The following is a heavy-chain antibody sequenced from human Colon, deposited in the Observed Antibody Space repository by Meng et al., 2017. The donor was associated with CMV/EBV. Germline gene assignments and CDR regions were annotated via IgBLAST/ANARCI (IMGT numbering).Heavy chain of an antibody. D-gene: IGHD3-3*01. J-gene: IGHJ4*02. V-gene: IGHV1-2*02. CDR3: ARDLWSGSSDYFDY. CDR2: INPKSGDT. Sequence: QVRLGQSGAELKTPGASVKVSCKAAGYTFTGFYIQWVRQAPGQGLEWMGWINPKSGDTIYEQKFQGRVTMTRDTSISTVYMDLNSLRSDDTAVYFCARDLWSGSSDYFDYWGQGTLVTVSS. CDR1: GYTFTGFY.